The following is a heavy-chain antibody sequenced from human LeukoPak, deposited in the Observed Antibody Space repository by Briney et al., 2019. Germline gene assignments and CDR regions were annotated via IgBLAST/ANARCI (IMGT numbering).Heavy chain of an antibody. V-gene: IGHV4-59*08. CDR3: ARHSGNYYYDSSGYLTPHDAFDI. J-gene: IGHJ3*02. CDR1: GGSISGSY. Sequence: PSETLSLTCTVSGGSISGSYWSWIRQPPGKGLEWIAYMYNSGSTNYNPSLKSRVTISVDTSKNQFSLKLSSVTAADTAVYYCARHSGNYYYDSSGYLTPHDAFDIWGQGTMVTVSS. CDR2: MYNSGST. D-gene: IGHD3-22*01.